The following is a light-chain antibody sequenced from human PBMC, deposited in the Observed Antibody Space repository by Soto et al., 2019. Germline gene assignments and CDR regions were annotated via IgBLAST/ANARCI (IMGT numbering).Light chain of an antibody. CDR1: QSVSSY. J-gene: IGKJ5*01. CDR3: QQYNNWPPIT. V-gene: IGKV3D-15*01. CDR2: DVS. Sequence: LVTESPAPLSLSPGERAPLSCRASQSVSSYLIWYQQKPGQAPRLLMYDVSNRATGIPARFSGSGSGTEFTLTISSLQSEDFAVYYCQQYNNWPPITFGQGTRLEIK.